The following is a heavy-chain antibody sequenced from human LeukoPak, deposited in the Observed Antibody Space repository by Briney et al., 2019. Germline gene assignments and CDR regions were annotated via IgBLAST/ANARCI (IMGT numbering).Heavy chain of an antibody. CDR1: GFTFSSYS. Sequence: PGGSLRLSCAASGFTFSSYSMNWVRQALGKGLEWIGEINHSGSTNYNPSLKSRVTISVDTSKNQFPLKLSSVTAADTAVYYCARGGIVVVPAAQYYFDYWGQGTLVTVSS. CDR2: INHSGST. CDR3: ARGGIVVVPAAQYYFDY. V-gene: IGHV4-34*01. J-gene: IGHJ4*02. D-gene: IGHD2-2*01.